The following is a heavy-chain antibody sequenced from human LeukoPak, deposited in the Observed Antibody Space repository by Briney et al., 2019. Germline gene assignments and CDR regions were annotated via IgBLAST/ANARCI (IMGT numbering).Heavy chain of an antibody. J-gene: IGHJ4*02. CDR2: IWYDGSNK. CDR1: GFTFSSYG. V-gene: IGHV3-33*06. D-gene: IGHD4-17*01. Sequence: GGSLRLSCAASGFTFSSYGMHWVRQAPGKGVEGVAVIWYDGSNKYYADSVKGRFTISRDNSKNTLYLQMNSLRAEDTAVYYCAKDPDYGDCYFGYWGQGTLVTVSS. CDR3: AKDPDYGDCYFGY.